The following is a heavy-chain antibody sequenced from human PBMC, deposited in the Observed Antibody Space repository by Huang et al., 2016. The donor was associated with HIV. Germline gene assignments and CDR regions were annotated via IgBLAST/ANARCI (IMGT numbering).Heavy chain of an antibody. CDR1: GFPVTTNY. D-gene: IGHD3-10*01. CDR2: SDGCDKT. J-gene: IGHJ6*02. V-gene: IGHV3-53*01. Sequence: VQLVESGGALVQPEGSLRLSCAAYGFPVTTNYMNWVRQAPGKGMECVGNSDGCDKTSHVDSVNGRFTVSRDNSKNTMYLQMNSLRVEDTATYYCAREMMVRGVSVPITDGYFYYGMDVWGHGTTVSVSS. CDR3: AREMMVRGVSVPITDGYFYYGMDV.